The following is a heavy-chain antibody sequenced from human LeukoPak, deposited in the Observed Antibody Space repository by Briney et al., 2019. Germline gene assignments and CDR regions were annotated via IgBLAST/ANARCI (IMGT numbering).Heavy chain of an antibody. D-gene: IGHD3-22*01. CDR1: GGTFSSYA. V-gene: IGHV1-69*04. CDR3: ASRLVYDSRPPAFDY. J-gene: IGHJ4*02. Sequence: GASVKVSCKASGGTFSSYAISWVRQAPGQGLEWMGRIIPILDIANYAQMFQGRVSITADKSTSTAYMELSSLRSEDTAVYYCASRLVYDSRPPAFDYWGQGTLVTVSS. CDR2: IIPILDIA.